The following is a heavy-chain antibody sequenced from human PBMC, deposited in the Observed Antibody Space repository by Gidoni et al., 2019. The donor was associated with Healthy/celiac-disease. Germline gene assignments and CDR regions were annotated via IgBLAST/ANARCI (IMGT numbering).Heavy chain of an antibody. J-gene: IGHJ3*02. D-gene: IGHD3-10*01. Sequence: QVQLVESGGGVVQPGRSLRLSCAASGFPFSSYAMHWVRQAPGKGLEWVAVISYDGSNKYYADSVKGRFTISRDNSKNTLYLQMNSLRAEDTAVYYCAREYGFLPDDGAFDIWGQGTMVTVSS. CDR1: GFPFSSYA. CDR2: ISYDGSNK. CDR3: AREYGFLPDDGAFDI. V-gene: IGHV3-30-3*01.